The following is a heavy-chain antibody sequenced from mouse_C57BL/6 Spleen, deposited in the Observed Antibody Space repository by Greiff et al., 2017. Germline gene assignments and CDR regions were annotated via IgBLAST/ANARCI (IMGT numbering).Heavy chain of an antibody. Sequence: QVQLQQPGAELVKPGASVKLSCKASGYTFTSSWMHWVKQRPGQGLEWIGMIHPNSGSTNYNEKFKSKATLTVDKSSSTAYMQLSSLTSEDSAVYYCAREGYSNHLYAMDYWGQGTSVTVSS. J-gene: IGHJ4*01. CDR2: IHPNSGST. CDR3: AREGYSNHLYAMDY. V-gene: IGHV1-64*01. D-gene: IGHD2-5*01. CDR1: GYTFTSSW.